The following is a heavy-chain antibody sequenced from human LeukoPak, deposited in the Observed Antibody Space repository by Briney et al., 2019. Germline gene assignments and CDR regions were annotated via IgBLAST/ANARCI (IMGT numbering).Heavy chain of an antibody. CDR3: ARDLDYYGSGIPGYYFDY. D-gene: IGHD3-10*01. Sequence: GASVKVSCKASGYTFTSYYMHWVRQAPGQGLEWMGIINPSGGSTSYAQKFQGRVTITRDTSTSTVYMELSSLRSEDTAVYYCARDLDYYGSGIPGYYFDYWGQGTLVTVSS. CDR1: GYTFTSYY. CDR2: INPSGGST. V-gene: IGHV1-46*01. J-gene: IGHJ4*02.